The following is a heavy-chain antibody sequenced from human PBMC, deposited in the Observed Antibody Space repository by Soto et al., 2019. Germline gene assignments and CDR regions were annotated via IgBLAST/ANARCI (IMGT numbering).Heavy chain of an antibody. CDR2: ISHFGSV. D-gene: IGHD6-19*01. Sequence: QVLLQESGPGLVQPSGTLSLSCVVSGVSISSNYYWGWVRQPPGKGLEWLGDISHFGSVNYNPSLKSRVTISMDKSQNQFSLKVNSVTAADTAVYYCARSFGWYAIDYWGQGTLVIVSS. V-gene: IGHV4-4*02. J-gene: IGHJ4*02. CDR3: ARSFGWYAIDY. CDR1: GVSISSNYY.